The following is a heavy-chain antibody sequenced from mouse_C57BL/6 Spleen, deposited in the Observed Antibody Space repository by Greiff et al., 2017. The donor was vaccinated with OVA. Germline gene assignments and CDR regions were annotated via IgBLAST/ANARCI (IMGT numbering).Heavy chain of an antibody. J-gene: IGHJ2*01. CDR2: IYPGSGST. V-gene: IGHV1-55*01. CDR1: GYTFTSYW. D-gene: IGHD1-1*02. Sequence: QVQLQQPGAELVKPGASVKMSCKASGYTFTSYWITWVKQRPGQGLEWIGDIYPGSGSTNYNEKFKSKATLTVDTSSSTAYMQLSSLTSEDSAVYYCARSSGGPYYFDYWGQGTTLTVSS. CDR3: ARSSGGPYYFDY.